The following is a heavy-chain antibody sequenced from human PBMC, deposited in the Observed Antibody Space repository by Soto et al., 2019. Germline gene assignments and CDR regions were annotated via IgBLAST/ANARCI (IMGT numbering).Heavy chain of an antibody. D-gene: IGHD3-16*01. J-gene: IGHJ5*02. CDR3: ARVGPYDLQSHMFRDDRFDP. CDR1: GFSVRSSQ. V-gene: IGHV3-53*01. CDR2: IFSDGTT. Sequence: PGGSLRLSCAASGFSVRSSQMSWVRQAPGKGLEWVSIIFSDGTTHYGVSVKGRFTISRDSARNTVYLQMNGLRVDDTAVYYCARVGPYDLQSHMFRDDRFDPWGQGTQVTVSS.